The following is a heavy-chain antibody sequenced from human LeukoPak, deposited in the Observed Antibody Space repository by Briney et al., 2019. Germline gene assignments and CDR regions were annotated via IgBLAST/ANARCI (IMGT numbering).Heavy chain of an antibody. D-gene: IGHD1-14*01. CDR2: IYYSGST. CDR3: ARVLPGRRGFDP. V-gene: IGHV4-59*01. Sequence: SETLSLTCTVSGGSTSSYYWSWIRQPPGKGLEWIGYIYYSGSTNYNPSLKSRVTISVDTSKNQFSLKLSSVTAADTAVYYCARVLPGRRGFDPWGQGTLVTVSS. J-gene: IGHJ5*02. CDR1: GGSTSSYY.